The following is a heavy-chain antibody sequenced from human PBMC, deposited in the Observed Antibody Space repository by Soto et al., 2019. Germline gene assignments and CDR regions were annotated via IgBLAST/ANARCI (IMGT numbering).Heavy chain of an antibody. V-gene: IGHV4-61*08. Sequence: QVQLQESGPGLMKPSETLSLTCTVSGDSVNNDAYYWSWIRQPPGKGLEWIGYIYHSGITYYNPSLRSRVIMSIDMSENQFSLRLISVTAADTAVYYCARLGIWWEFPIDHWGQRTLVNVSS. J-gene: IGHJ4*02. CDR3: ARLGIWWEFPIDH. CDR1: GDSVNNDAYY. CDR2: IYHSGIT. D-gene: IGHD1-26*01.